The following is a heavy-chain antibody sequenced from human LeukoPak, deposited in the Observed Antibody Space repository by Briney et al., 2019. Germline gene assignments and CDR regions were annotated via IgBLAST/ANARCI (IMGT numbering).Heavy chain of an antibody. CDR2: IFHSGST. D-gene: IGHD6-13*01. Sequence: PSQALSLTCTVSGGSISSGGYYWSWIRRPPGKGLEWIGYIFHSGSTYYNPSLKSRVTISVDRSKNQISLNLSSVTAADTAVYFCARGSSWYYFDYWGQGTLVTVSS. CDR1: GGSISSGGYY. V-gene: IGHV4-30-2*01. J-gene: IGHJ4*02. CDR3: ARGSSWYYFDY.